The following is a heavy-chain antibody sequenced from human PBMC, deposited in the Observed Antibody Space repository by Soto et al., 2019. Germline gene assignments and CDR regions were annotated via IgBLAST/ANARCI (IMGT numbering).Heavy chain of an antibody. Sequence: GGSLRLSCAASGLTFSNYAMNWVRQAPGKGLEWVSTITGTDGSTYYADFVKGRFTVSRDNSKNTLFLQMNSLRADDTAVYYCARVLFTATTAVDYWGQGTLVTVSS. CDR1: GLTFSNYA. CDR3: ARVLFTATTAVDY. D-gene: IGHD4-17*01. V-gene: IGHV3-23*01. J-gene: IGHJ4*02. CDR2: ITGTDGST.